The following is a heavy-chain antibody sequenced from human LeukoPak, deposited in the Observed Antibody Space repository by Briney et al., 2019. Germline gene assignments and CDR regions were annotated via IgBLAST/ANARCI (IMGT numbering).Heavy chain of an antibody. CDR3: AGWYSVDAFDI. D-gene: IGHD6-13*01. CDR1: GGSISSYY. V-gene: IGHV4-59*01. CDR2: IYYSGST. J-gene: IGHJ3*02. Sequence: SETLSLTCTVPGGSISSYYWSWIRQPPGKGLEWIGYIYYSGSTNYNPSLKSRVTISVDTSKNQFSLKLSSVTAADTAVYYCAGWYSVDAFDIWGQGTMVTVSS.